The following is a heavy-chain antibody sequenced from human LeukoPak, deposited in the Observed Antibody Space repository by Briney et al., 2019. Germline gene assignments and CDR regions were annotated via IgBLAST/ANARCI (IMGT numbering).Heavy chain of an antibody. CDR2: MNPNSGNT. CDR1: GYHFTSYC. D-gene: IGHD6-19*01. V-gene: IGHV1-8*01. Sequence: ASENLSCKTFGYHFTSYCVKWERRDSRQGLEWKGWMNPNSGNTGYAQKFQGRVTITRKTSISTAYMELSSLRSEDTAVYYCARGAVAGWMDYWGQGTLVTVSS. J-gene: IGHJ4*02. CDR3: ARGAVAGWMDY.